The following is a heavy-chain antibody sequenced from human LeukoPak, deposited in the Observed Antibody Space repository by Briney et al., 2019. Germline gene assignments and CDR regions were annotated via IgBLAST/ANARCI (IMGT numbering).Heavy chain of an antibody. V-gene: IGHV4-59*08. CDR2: IYYSGST. Sequence: SETLSLTCTVSGGSISSYYWSWIRQPPGKGLEWIGYIYYSGSTNYNPSLKSRVTISVDTSKNQFSLKLSSVTAADTAVYYCARKGYSISWYSPWGQGTLVTVSS. J-gene: IGHJ5*02. D-gene: IGHD6-13*01. CDR1: GGSISSYY. CDR3: ARKGYSISWYSP.